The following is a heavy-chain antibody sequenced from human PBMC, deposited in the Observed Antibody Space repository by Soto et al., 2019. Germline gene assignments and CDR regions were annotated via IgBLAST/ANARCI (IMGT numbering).Heavy chain of an antibody. Sequence: QVQLQESGPGLVKPSQTLSLTCTVSGGSISSGGYYWNWIRQHPGKGLEWIGYIYYSGSTYYNPSLKSRVTISVDTSKNQFSLKLSSVTAADTAVYYCARDRPRRWGTVTNWFDPWGQGTLVTVSS. J-gene: IGHJ5*02. D-gene: IGHD4-17*01. V-gene: IGHV4-31*03. CDR1: GGSISSGGYY. CDR2: IYYSGST. CDR3: ARDRPRRWGTVTNWFDP.